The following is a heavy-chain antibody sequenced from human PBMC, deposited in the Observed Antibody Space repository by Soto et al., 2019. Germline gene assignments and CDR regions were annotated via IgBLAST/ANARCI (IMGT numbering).Heavy chain of an antibody. V-gene: IGHV4-61*01. J-gene: IGHJ6*02. CDR2: IYYSGST. D-gene: IGHD3-3*01. CDR1: GGSVSSGSYY. Sequence: SETLSLTCTVSGGSVSSGSYYWSWIRQPPGKGLEWIGYIYYSGSTNYNPSLKSRVTISVDTSKNQFSLKLSSVTAADTAVYYCARAKSRRHRTIASASSYYGMDAWGHGIPVSV. CDR3: ARAKSRRHRTIASASSYYGMDA.